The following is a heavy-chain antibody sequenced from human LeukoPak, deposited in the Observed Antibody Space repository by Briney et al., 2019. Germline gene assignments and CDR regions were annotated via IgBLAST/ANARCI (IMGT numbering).Heavy chain of an antibody. CDR3: ARPGYSRFEFAFDI. V-gene: IGHV4-34*01. Sequence: SETLSLTCAVSGGSFSGYYWSWIRQPPGRGLEWIGEINHSGSTNYNPSLKSRVTISVDTSKNQFSLKLSSVTAADTAVYYCARPGYSRFEFAFDIWGQGTMVTVSS. CDR2: INHSGST. CDR1: GGSFSGYY. D-gene: IGHD6-13*01. J-gene: IGHJ3*02.